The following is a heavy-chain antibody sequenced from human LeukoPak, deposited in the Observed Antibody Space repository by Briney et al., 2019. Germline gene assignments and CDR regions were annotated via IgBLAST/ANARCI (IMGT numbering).Heavy chain of an antibody. CDR2: INPSGGNS. CDR3: ARETGAITSNVDY. Sequence: ASVKVSCKASGYTFTSYYMHWVRQAPGQGLEWVGMINPSGGNSTYGKKFQGRVTMTRDTSTTTVYMELSSLRSEDTAIYFCARETGAITSNVDYWGQGTLVTVSS. V-gene: IGHV1-46*01. J-gene: IGHJ4*02. D-gene: IGHD1-26*01. CDR1: GYTFTSYY.